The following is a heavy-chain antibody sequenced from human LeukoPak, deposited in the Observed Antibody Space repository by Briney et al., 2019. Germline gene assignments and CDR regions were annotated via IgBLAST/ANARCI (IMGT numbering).Heavy chain of an antibody. D-gene: IGHD3-3*01. Sequence: NPSETLSLTCTVSGGSISSYYWSWIRQPAGKGLEWIGRIYTSGSTNYNPSLKSRVTMSVDTSKNQFSLKLSSVTAADTAVYYCARCVETHYDFWSGYYNYFDYWGQGTLITVSS. V-gene: IGHV4-4*07. J-gene: IGHJ4*02. CDR1: GGSISSYY. CDR3: ARCVETHYDFWSGYYNYFDY. CDR2: IYTSGST.